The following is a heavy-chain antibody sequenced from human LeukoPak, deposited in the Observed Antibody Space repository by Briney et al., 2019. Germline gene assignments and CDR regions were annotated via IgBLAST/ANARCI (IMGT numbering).Heavy chain of an antibody. CDR1: GGSISSGNYY. CDR3: ASYGSGSYRFDP. D-gene: IGHD3-10*01. CDR2: IHHSGST. J-gene: IGHJ5*02. V-gene: IGHV4-31*03. Sequence: SETLSLTCTVSGGSISSGNYYWSWIRQHPGKGLEWIGYIHHSGSTYYNPSLKSRVIISVDTSKNQFSLKLNSVTAADTAVYYCASYGSGSYRFDPWGQGILVTVSS.